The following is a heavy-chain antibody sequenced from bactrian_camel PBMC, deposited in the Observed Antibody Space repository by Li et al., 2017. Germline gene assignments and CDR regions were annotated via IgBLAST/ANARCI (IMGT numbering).Heavy chain of an antibody. CDR3: AADPAWANYCSRSSRY. J-gene: IGHJ4*01. CDR1: GFTFSTYW. V-gene: IGHV3S1*01. Sequence: HVQLVESGGGLVQPGGSLRLSFATSGFTFSTYWMYWFRQAPGKGLEWVSSINGAGGATNYADSLKGRFTISRDNAKNTLYLQMNSLKPEDTAMYYCAADPAWANYCSRSSRYWGQGTQVTVS. D-gene: IGHD3*01. CDR2: INGAGGAT.